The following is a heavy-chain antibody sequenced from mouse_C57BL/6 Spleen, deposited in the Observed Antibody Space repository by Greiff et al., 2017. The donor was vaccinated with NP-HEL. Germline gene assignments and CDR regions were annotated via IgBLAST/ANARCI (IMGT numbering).Heavy chain of an antibody. CDR2: INPGSGGT. D-gene: IGHD1-1*02. V-gene: IGHV1-54*01. Sequence: QVQLQQSGAELVRPGTSVKVSCKASGYAFTNYLIEWVKQRPGQGLEWIGVINPGSGGTNYNEKFKGKATLTADKSSSTAYMQLSSLTSEDSAVCFGARSGGCNEMDYWGQGTSVTVSS. J-gene: IGHJ4*01. CDR1: GYAFTNYL. CDR3: ARSGGCNEMDY.